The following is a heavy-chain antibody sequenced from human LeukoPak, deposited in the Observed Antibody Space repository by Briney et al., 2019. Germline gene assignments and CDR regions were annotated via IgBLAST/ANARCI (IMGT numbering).Heavy chain of an antibody. V-gene: IGHV4-39*07. D-gene: IGHD6-19*01. J-gene: IGHJ4*02. Sequence: SETLSLTCTVSGGSISSYYWGWIRQPPGKGLEWIGSIYHSGSTYYNPSLKSRVTISVDTSKNQFSLKLSSVTAADTAVYYCARKFGTGWFFDYWGRGTLVTVSS. CDR1: GGSISSYY. CDR2: IYHSGST. CDR3: ARKFGTGWFFDY.